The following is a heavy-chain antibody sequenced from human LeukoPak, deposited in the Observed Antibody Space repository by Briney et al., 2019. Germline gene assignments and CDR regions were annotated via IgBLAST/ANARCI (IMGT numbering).Heavy chain of an antibody. CDR2: INHSGST. CDR1: GGSFSGYY. Sequence: SETLSLTCAVYGGSFSGYYWSWIRQPPGKGLEWIGEINHSGSTNYNPSLKSRVTISVDTSKNQFSLKLSSVTAADTAVYYCARSAQQLVHAFDIWGQGTMVTVSS. CDR3: ARSAQQLVHAFDI. J-gene: IGHJ3*02. D-gene: IGHD6-13*01. V-gene: IGHV4-34*01.